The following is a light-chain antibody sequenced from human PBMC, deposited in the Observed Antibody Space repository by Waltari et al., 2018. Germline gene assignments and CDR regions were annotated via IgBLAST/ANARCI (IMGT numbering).Light chain of an antibody. V-gene: IGKV1-39*01. CDR3: QQSYCTPPYT. Sequence: DIQMTQSPSSLSASVGDRVTITCRASQSISSYLNWYQQKPGKAPKLLIYAASSLQSGVPSRFSGSGSGTDFTLTISSLQPEDFATYYCQQSYCTPPYTFGQGTKLEIK. CDR1: QSISSY. CDR2: AAS. J-gene: IGKJ2*01.